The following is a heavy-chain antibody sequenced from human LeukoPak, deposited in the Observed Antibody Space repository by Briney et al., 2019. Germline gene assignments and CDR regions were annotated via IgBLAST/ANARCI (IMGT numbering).Heavy chain of an antibody. Sequence: SETLSLTCTVSGGSISTYYWSWFRQPPGKGLEWIGYLYYSGSTNYNPSLKSRVTISLDTSKNQFSLKLSSVTAADTAVYYCARGLAHKFDCWGQGTLVTVSS. CDR3: ARGLAHKFDC. CDR2: LYYSGST. J-gene: IGHJ4*02. CDR1: GGSISTYY. V-gene: IGHV4-59*08. D-gene: IGHD6-19*01.